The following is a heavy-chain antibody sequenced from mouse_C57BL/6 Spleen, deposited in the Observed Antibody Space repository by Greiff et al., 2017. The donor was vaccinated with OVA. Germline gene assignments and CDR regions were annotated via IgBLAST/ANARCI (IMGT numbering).Heavy chain of an antibody. CDR2: ISSGSSTI. CDR3: ARGDDGYFSDYFDY. D-gene: IGHD2-3*01. Sequence: EVMLVESGGGSVKPGGSLKLSCAASGFTFSDYGMHWVRQAPEKGLEWVAYISSGSSTIYYADTVKGRFTISRDNAKNTLFLQKTSLRSEDTAMYYCARGDDGYFSDYFDYWGQGTTLTVSS. CDR1: GFTFSDYG. J-gene: IGHJ2*01. V-gene: IGHV5-17*01.